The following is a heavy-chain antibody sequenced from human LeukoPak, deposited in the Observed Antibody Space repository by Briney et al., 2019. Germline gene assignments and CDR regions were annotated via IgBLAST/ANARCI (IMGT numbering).Heavy chain of an antibody. CDR3: ARDPRRVVVPAAILFDP. CDR2: INPNSGGT. V-gene: IGHV1-2*02. D-gene: IGHD2-2*02. Sequence: ASVKVSCKAAGYTFTGSYMHWVRQAPGDWLEWMGWINPNSGGTKYAQKLQGRATMTRDTSIRTAYIGLSRVLSDRPAVNYRARDPRRVVVPAAILFDPWGQGTLVTVSS. CDR1: GYTFTGSY. J-gene: IGHJ5*02.